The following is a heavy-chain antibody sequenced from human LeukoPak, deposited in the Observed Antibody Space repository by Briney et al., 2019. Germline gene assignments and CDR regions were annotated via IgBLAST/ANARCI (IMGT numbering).Heavy chain of an antibody. CDR1: GYSFTSYW. V-gene: IGHV5-51*01. CDR3: ARQDASSSWYEYYYYYMDV. Sequence: GESLKISCKGSGYSFTSYWIGWVRQMPGKGLEWMGIIYPGDSDTRYSPSFQGQVTISADKSISTAYLQWSSLKASDTAMYYCARQDASSSWYEYYYYYMDVWGKGTTVTVSS. CDR2: IYPGDSDT. D-gene: IGHD6-13*01. J-gene: IGHJ6*03.